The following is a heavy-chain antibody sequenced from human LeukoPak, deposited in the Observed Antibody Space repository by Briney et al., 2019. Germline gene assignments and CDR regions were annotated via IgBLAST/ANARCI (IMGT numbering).Heavy chain of an antibody. CDR2: MNPNSGNT. J-gene: IGHJ6*02. Sequence: ASVKVSCKVSGYTLTELSMHWVRQATGQGLEWMGWMNPNSGNTGYAQKFQGRVTMTRNTSISTAYMELSSLRSEDTAVYYCARGIDYGSGSRYYYGMDVWGQGTTVTVSS. V-gene: IGHV1-8*01. CDR1: GYTLTELS. CDR3: ARGIDYGSGSRYYYGMDV. D-gene: IGHD3-10*01.